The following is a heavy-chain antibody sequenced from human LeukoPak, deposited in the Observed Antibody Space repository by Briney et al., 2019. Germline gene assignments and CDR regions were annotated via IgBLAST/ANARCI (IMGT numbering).Heavy chain of an antibody. J-gene: IGHJ4*02. CDR3: ARRAHLLGYCSGGSCYSGDYFEY. Sequence: SETLSLTCTVSGASTSSTSHYWDWIRQPPGKGLEWIGSIYYSGSTSYNPSLNSRVTISIDTSKNQFSLKLTSVTAADTAVYYCARRAHLLGYCSGGSCYSGDYFEYWGQGILVTVSS. CDR2: IYYSGST. CDR1: GASTSSTSHY. D-gene: IGHD2-15*01. V-gene: IGHV4-39*07.